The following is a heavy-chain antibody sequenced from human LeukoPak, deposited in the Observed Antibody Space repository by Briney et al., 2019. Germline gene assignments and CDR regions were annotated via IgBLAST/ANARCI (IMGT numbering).Heavy chain of an antibody. CDR2: IYYSGSS. CDR3: ARHRSGWLQSSFDY. J-gene: IGHJ4*02. V-gene: IGHV4-59*05. CDR1: GGSISRDY. Sequence: PSETLSLTCTVSGGSISRDYWSWIRQPPGKGLEWIGSIYYSGSSFDNPALKSRVTISVDTSKNQFSLKLSSVTAADTAVYYCARHRSGWLQSSFDYWGQGTLVTVSS. D-gene: IGHD5-24*01.